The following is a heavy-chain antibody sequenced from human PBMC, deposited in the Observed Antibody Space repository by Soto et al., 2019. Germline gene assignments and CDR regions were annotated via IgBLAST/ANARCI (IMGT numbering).Heavy chain of an antibody. CDR1: GITFSSYS. CDR3: ARVNCSSTSCYLGCFDP. CDR2: ISSSSSYI. J-gene: IGHJ5*02. D-gene: IGHD2-2*01. Sequence: GGSLRLSCAASGITFSSYSMNWVRQAPGKGLEWVSSISSSSSYIYYADSMKGRFTISRDKAKNALYRKMNSLTAEDTAVYYCARVNCSSTSCYLGCFDPWGQGTLVTVSS. V-gene: IGHV3-21*01.